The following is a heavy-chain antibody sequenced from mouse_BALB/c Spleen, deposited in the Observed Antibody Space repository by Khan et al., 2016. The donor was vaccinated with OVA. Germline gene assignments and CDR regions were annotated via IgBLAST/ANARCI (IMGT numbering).Heavy chain of an antibody. CDR1: GYTFTNYW. CDR3: TREGGDGSWFAY. J-gene: IGHJ3*01. CDR2: IYPSDSYT. D-gene: IGHD1-1*02. Sequence: QVQLQQPGIELVRPGASVKLSCKASGYTFTNYWINWVKQRPGQGLEWIGNIYPSDSYTNYNQRFKDKATLTVDKSSSTAYLLLSSPTSEDSAVDYCTREGGDGSWFAYWGQGTLVTVSA. V-gene: IGHV1-69*02.